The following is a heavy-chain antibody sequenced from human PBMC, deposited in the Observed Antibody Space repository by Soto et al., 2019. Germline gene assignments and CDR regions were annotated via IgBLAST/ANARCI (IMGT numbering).Heavy chain of an antibody. CDR3: AKDHGSGSPPGD. D-gene: IGHD3-10*01. CDR1: VFTFSSYA. J-gene: IGHJ4*02. Sequence: GGSLRLSCAASVFTFSSYAMSCVRQAPGKWLEWVSAISGSGGSTYYADSVKGRFTISRDNSKNTLYLQMNSLRAEDTAVYYCAKDHGSGSPPGDWGQRTLVTVCS. V-gene: IGHV3-23*01. CDR2: ISGSGGST.